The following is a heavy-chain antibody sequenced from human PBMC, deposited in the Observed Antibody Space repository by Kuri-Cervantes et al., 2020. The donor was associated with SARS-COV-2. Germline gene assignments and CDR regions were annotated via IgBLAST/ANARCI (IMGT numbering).Heavy chain of an antibody. J-gene: IGHJ3*02. D-gene: IGHD1-1*01. CDR1: GYTFTGYY. CDR2: ISAYNGNT. V-gene: IGHV1-18*04. Sequence: ASVKVSCKASGYTFTGYYMHWVRQAPGQGLEWMGWISAYNGNTNYAQKLQGRVTMTTDTSTSTAYMELRSLRFEDAAVYYCARDVGDWNPDGFDIWGQGTMVTVSS. CDR3: ARDVGDWNPDGFDI.